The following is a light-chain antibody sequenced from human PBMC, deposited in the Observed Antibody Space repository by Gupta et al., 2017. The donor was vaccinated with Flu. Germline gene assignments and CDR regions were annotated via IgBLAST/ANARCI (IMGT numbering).Light chain of an antibody. V-gene: IGLV1-40*01. Sequence: QSVLTQPPSVSGAPGQRVTISCTGSISNIGAGYDVHWYQQLPGTAPKLLVYVNINRPSGVPDRFSGSKSGSSASLAITGLHAEDEADYYCQSYDSSLSGWVFGGGTKLTVL. CDR2: VNI. CDR1: ISNIGAGYD. J-gene: IGLJ3*02. CDR3: QSYDSSLSGWV.